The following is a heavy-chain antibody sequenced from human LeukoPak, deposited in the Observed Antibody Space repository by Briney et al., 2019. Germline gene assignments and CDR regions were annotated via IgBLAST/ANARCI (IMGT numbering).Heavy chain of an antibody. Sequence: MPSETLSLTCTVSGGSISNYYWTWIRQPPGKGLEWIAHIYYSGTTNYNPSLKSRVTISVDTSKNQFSLKLSSVTAADTAVYYCARVPSSGWAGFDYWGQGALVTVSS. D-gene: IGHD6-19*01. CDR2: IYYSGTT. CDR3: ARVPSSGWAGFDY. J-gene: IGHJ4*02. CDR1: GGSISNYY. V-gene: IGHV4-59*01.